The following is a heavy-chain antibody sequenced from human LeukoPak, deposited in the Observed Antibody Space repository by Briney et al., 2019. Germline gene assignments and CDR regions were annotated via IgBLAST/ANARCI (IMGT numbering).Heavy chain of an antibody. CDR3: ASSYGDYFFFDY. CDR1: GGSFSGYY. CDR2: INHSGST. J-gene: IGHJ4*02. D-gene: IGHD4-17*01. Sequence: SETLSLTCAVYGGSFSGYYWSWIRQPPGKGLEWIGEINHSGSTNYNPSLKSRVTISVDTSKNQFSLKLSSVTAADTAVYYCASSYGDYFFFDYWGRGTLVTVSS. V-gene: IGHV4-34*01.